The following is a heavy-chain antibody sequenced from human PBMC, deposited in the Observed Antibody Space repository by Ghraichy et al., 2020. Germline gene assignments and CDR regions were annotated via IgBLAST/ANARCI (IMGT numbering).Heavy chain of an antibody. V-gene: IGHV1-2*02. D-gene: IGHD6-19*01. J-gene: IGHJ6*02. Sequence: ASVKVSCKASGYTLTDYYIHWVRQAPGQGLEWLGWINPDSGATNYAQKFQGRVTMTRDTSSSTAYMEMRSLTSDDTAVYYCARGGAVAATGYFYYYGMDVWGQGATITVSS. CDR2: INPDSGAT. CDR1: GYTLTDYY. CDR3: ARGGAVAATGYFYYYGMDV.